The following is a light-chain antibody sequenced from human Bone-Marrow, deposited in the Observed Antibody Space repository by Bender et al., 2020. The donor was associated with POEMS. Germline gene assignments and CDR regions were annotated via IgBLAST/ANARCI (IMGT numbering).Light chain of an antibody. CDR1: SSDVGSYDL. V-gene: IGLV2-23*02. CDR3: CSYAGAPWV. CDR2: EVT. J-gene: IGLJ3*02. Sequence: QSALTQPASVSGSPGQSITISCTGTSSDVGSYDLVSWYQHHPGKAPKLMIYEVTKRPSGASNRFSGSKSGNTASLTISGLEAEDEADYYCCSYAGAPWVFGGGTELTVL.